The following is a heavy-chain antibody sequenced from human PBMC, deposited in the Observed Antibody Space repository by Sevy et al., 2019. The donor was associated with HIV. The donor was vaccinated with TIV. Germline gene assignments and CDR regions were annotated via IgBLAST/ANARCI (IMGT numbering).Heavy chain of an antibody. D-gene: IGHD3-22*01. CDR1: GFTFSSYA. CDR3: AKLGDYYDSSGHFDY. V-gene: IGHV3-23*01. J-gene: IGHJ4*02. CDR2: ISRSGGST. Sequence: GGSLRLSCAASGFTFSSYAMSWVRQAPGKGLEWVSGISRSGGSTYYADSVKGRFTISRDNSKNTLYLQMNSLRAEDTAVYYCAKLGDYYDSSGHFDYWGQRTLVTVSS.